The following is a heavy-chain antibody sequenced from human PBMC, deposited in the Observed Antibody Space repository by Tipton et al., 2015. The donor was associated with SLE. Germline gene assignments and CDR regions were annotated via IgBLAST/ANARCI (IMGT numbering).Heavy chain of an antibody. CDR2: IYPGDSDT. J-gene: IGHJ4*02. CDR1: GYSFPNYW. D-gene: IGHD5-12*01. Sequence: VQLVQSGAEVKKPGESLKISCKASGYSFPNYWIAWVRQMPGKGLEWMGIIYPGDSDTRYSPSFQGQVTISADKSISTAYLQWSSLKASDSAMYYCARQRFSGYDSFDYWGQGTLVTVSS. CDR3: ARQRFSGYDSFDY. V-gene: IGHV5-51*01.